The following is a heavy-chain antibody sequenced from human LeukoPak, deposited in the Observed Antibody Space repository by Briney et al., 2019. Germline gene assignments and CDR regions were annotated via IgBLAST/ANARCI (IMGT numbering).Heavy chain of an antibody. Sequence: SETLSLTCTVSGGSISSYYWSWIRQPPGKGLEWTGYIYYSGSTNYNPSLKSRVTISVDTSKNQFSLKLSSVTAADTAVYYCARDGLYYDILTGYLVWGQGTLVTVSS. V-gene: IGHV4-59*01. CDR1: GGSISSYY. CDR2: IYYSGST. J-gene: IGHJ4*02. D-gene: IGHD3-9*01. CDR3: ARDGLYYDILTGYLV.